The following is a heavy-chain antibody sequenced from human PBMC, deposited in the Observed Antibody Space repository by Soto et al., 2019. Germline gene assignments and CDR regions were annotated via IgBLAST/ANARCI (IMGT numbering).Heavy chain of an antibody. V-gene: IGHV1-18*01. Sequence: QVQLVQSGGEVKKPGASVKVSCKTSGYSFTTYGISWVRQAPGQGLEWMGWISAYNGNTNYAQKLQGRVTMTTDTSTSTAYMELRSLRSADTAVYYCAREAPAPYYYYGMDVWGQGSTVTVSS. CDR3: AREAPAPYYYYGMDV. D-gene: IGHD6-6*01. CDR1: GYSFTTYG. CDR2: ISAYNGNT. J-gene: IGHJ6*02.